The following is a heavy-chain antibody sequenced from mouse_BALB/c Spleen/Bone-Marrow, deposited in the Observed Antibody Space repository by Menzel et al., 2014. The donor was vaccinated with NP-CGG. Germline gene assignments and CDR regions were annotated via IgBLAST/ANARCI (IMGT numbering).Heavy chain of an antibody. CDR1: GFNIKDTY. CDR3: AGYSYGSSQFAY. CDR2: IDPANGNT. V-gene: IGHV14-3*02. Sequence: EVQLQESGAELVKPGASVKLSCTASGFNIKDTYMHWVKQRPEQGLEWIGRIDPANGNTKYDPKFQGKATITADTSSNTAYLQLSSLTSEDTAVYYCAGYSYGSSQFAYWGQGTLVTVSA. J-gene: IGHJ3*01. D-gene: IGHD1-1*01.